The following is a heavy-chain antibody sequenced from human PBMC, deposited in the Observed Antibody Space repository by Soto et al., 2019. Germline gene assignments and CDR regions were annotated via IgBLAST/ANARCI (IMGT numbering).Heavy chain of an antibody. D-gene: IGHD5-12*01. CDR1: GGSISRYY. V-gene: IGHV4-59*01. Sequence: PSETLSLTCTVSGGSISRYYWSWIRQPPGKGLEWIGYIYYSGSTNYNPSLKSRVTISVDTSKNQFSLKLSSVTAADTAVYYCARVGHSGYEDFDYWGQGTLVTVSS. CDR2: IYYSGST. CDR3: ARVGHSGYEDFDY. J-gene: IGHJ4*02.